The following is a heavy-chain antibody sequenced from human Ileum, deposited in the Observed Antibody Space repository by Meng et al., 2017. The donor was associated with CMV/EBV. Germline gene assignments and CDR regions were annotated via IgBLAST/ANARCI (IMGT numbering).Heavy chain of an antibody. CDR2: IRGSSDYT. Sequence: GGSLRLSCVASGFDFSDYSMNWVRQAPGKGLEWVSSIRGSSDYTDYADSMKGRITIFRDNAKNSLYLQLNSLRAEDTAVYYCARSVTPSGSTSAYWGQGTLVTVSS. CDR1: GFDFSDYS. V-gene: IGHV3-21*01. CDR3: ARSVTPSGSTSAY. D-gene: IGHD2/OR15-2a*01. J-gene: IGHJ4*02.